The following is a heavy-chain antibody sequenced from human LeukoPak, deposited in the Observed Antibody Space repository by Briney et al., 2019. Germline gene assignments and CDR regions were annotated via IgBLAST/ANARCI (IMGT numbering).Heavy chain of an antibody. CDR3: ARDHGIAAAEAIDGMDV. V-gene: IGHV3-7*01. CDR2: IKEDGSET. Sequence: RTGGSLRLSCAASGFIFKKYWMNWVRQVPGKGLECLANIKEDGSETYYADSVKGRFTIPRDNAKNSLYLQMNSLKAEDTAVYYCARDHGIAAAEAIDGMDVWGQGTTVTVSS. D-gene: IGHD6-13*01. J-gene: IGHJ6*02. CDR1: GFIFKKYW.